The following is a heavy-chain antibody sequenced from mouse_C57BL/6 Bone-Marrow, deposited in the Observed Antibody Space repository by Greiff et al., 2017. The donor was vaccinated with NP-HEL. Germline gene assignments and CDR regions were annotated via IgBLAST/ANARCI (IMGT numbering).Heavy chain of an antibody. CDR3: AKNLLGLRYFDV. CDR1: GFSLTSYG. Sequence: VQLQESGPGLVQPSQSLSITCTVSGFSLTSYGVHWVRQSPGKGLEWLGVIWRGGSTDYNAAFMYRLSITKDNSKSQVFFKMNSLQADDTAIYYCAKNLLGLRYFDVWGTGTTVTVSS. CDR2: IWRGGST. J-gene: IGHJ1*03. V-gene: IGHV2-5*01. D-gene: IGHD2-4*01.